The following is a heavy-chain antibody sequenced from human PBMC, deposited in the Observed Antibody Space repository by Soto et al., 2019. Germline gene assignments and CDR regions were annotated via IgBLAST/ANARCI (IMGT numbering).Heavy chain of an antibody. CDR1: GYTFTSYY. J-gene: IGHJ5*02. CDR3: ATNSAGSSWRDWFDP. Sequence: ASVKVACKASGYTFTSYYMHWVRQAPGQGLEWMGIINPSGGSTSYAQKFQGRVTMTRDTSTSTVYMELSSLRSEDTAVYYCATNSAGSSWRDWFDPWGQGTLVTVSS. CDR2: INPSGGST. D-gene: IGHD6-13*01. V-gene: IGHV1-46*03.